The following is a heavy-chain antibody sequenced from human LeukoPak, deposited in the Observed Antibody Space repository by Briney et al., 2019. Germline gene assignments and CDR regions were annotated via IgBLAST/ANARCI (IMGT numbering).Heavy chain of an antibody. V-gene: IGHV3-49*03. D-gene: IGHD6-6*01. CDR3: QKYSSSPFDL. CDR2: IRSKTYGETT. Sequence: GGSLRLXCTASGFTFGDHAVSWFRQAPGKGLDWVAFIRSKTYGETTEYAASVKGRFTISRDDSKSIAYLQMNSLKTEDTAVYYCQKYSSSPFDLWGQGTLVTVSS. J-gene: IGHJ4*02. CDR1: GFTFGDHA.